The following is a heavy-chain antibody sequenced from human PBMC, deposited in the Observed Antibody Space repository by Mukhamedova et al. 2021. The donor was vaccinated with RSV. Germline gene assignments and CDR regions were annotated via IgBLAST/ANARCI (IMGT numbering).Heavy chain of an antibody. CDR3: ARRGLLAMGY. J-gene: IGHJ4*01. CDR2: INDSATT. D-gene: IGHD2-21*01. V-gene: IGHV4-34*01. Sequence: GKGLEWIGEINDSATTNYNPSLKSRVTISVDTSKNQFSLRLSSVTAADTAVYYCARRGLLAMGYWGQEPWSPSPQ.